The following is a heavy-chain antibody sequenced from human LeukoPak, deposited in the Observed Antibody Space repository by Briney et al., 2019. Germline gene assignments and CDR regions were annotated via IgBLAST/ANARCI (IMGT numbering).Heavy chain of an antibody. V-gene: IGHV1-2*02. CDR1: GYTFTGYY. J-gene: IGHJ4*02. CDR3: ARRSLYSGSHWVFDY. CDR2: INPNSGGT. Sequence: ASVKVSCKASGYTFTGYYMHWVRQAPGQGLEWMGWINPNSGGTNYAQKFQGRVTMTRDTSISTAYMELSRLRSEDTAVYYCARRSLYSGSHWVFDYWGQGTLVTVSS. D-gene: IGHD1-26*01.